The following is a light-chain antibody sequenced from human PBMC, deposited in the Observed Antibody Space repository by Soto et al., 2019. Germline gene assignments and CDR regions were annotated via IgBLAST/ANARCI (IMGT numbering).Light chain of an antibody. Sequence: QSVLTQSPSASASLGGSVKLTCTLSSGHSNYAIARHQQQPEKGPRYLMKVNSGGSHIKGDGIPDRFSGSSSGAERYLFISSLQSEDEADYYCQTWGTGSAIVVFGGGTQLTVL. J-gene: IGLJ7*01. CDR2: VNSGGSH. CDR3: QTWGTGSAIVV. V-gene: IGLV4-69*01. CDR1: SGHSNYA.